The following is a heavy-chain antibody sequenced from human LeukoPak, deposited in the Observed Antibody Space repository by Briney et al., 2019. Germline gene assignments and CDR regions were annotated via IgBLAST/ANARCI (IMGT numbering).Heavy chain of an antibody. CDR2: ISSSGGTK. CDR3: ARATFGEWLLDY. D-gene: IGHD3-10*01. V-gene: IGHV3-11*01. Sequence: GGSLRLSCAASGFTFSDFYMTWIRQAPGKGLEWVSYISSSGGTKYYAASVKGRFTISRDNANNSLWLQMNSLRAEDTAVYYCARATFGEWLLDYWGQGTLVTVSS. J-gene: IGHJ4*02. CDR1: GFTFSDFY.